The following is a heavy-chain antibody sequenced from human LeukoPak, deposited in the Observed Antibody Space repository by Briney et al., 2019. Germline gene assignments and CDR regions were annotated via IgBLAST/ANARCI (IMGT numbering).Heavy chain of an antibody. J-gene: IGHJ4*02. CDR2: MNPNSGNT. CDR3: ARGGIAEAGLDY. V-gene: IGHV1-8*02. D-gene: IGHD6-13*01. CDR1: GYTFAIFD. Sequence: ASVKVSCKASGYTFAIFDIYWVRQAAGQGLEWMGWMNPNSGNTGYAEKFQGRVAMTRSTPISTAYMELSSLTSEDTAVYYCARGGIAEAGLDYWGRGTLVTVSS.